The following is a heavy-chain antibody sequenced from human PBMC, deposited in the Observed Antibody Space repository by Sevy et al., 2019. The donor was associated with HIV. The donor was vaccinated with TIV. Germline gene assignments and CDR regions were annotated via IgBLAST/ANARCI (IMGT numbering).Heavy chain of an antibody. CDR3: ASSRYSRGYPYYFDY. CDR1: GYSFTSYW. V-gene: IGHV5-51*01. Sequence: GESLKISCKGSGYSFTSYWIGWVRQMPGKGLEWMGIIYPGDSDTRYSPSFQGQVTISADKSISTAYLQWSSLKASDTAMYYCASSRYSRGYPYYFDYWGQGTLVTVSS. D-gene: IGHD3-22*01. J-gene: IGHJ4*02. CDR2: IYPGDSDT.